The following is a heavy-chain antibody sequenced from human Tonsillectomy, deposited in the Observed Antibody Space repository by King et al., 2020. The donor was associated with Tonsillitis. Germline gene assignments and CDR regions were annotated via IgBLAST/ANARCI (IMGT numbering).Heavy chain of an antibody. D-gene: IGHD6-19*01. CDR1: GYTFINYW. V-gene: IGHV5-10-1*03. CDR2: IDPTDSHT. Sequence: VQLVESGGEVKKPGESLRISCKGSGYTFINYWITWVRQMPGKGLEWMGKIDPTDSHTIYSPSFQGHITMSVDKSISTAYLQWSSLKASDTAVYYCARQTIAVAGPPIAPWGQGTLVTVSS. J-gene: IGHJ5*02. CDR3: ARQTIAVAGPPIAP.